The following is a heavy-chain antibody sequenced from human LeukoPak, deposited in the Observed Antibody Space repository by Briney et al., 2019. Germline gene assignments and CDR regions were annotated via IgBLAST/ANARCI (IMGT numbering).Heavy chain of an antibody. CDR2: IWYDGSNK. CDR3: AREGGSSWYDY. Sequence: GGSLRLSCVDSGLFFSVHYMSWVRQAPGKGLEWVAVIWYDGSNKYYADSVKGRFTISRDNSKNTLYLQMNSLRAEDTAVYYCAREGGSSWYDYWGQGTLVTVSS. D-gene: IGHD6-13*01. J-gene: IGHJ4*02. CDR1: GLFFSVHY. V-gene: IGHV3-33*07.